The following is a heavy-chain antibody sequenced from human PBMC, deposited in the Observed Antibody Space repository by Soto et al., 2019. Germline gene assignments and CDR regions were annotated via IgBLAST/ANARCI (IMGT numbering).Heavy chain of an antibody. CDR3: ARGRRDRMNYDFWSGYYTGIKCYGMDV. CDR1: GGSFSGYY. CDR2: INHSGST. V-gene: IGHV4-34*01. J-gene: IGHJ6*02. Sequence: TLSLTCAVYGGSFSGYYWSWIRQPPGKGLEWIGEINHSGSTNYNPSLKSRVTISVDTSKNQFSLKLSSVTAADTAVYYCARGRRDRMNYDFWSGYYTGIKCYGMDVWGQGTTVTVSS. D-gene: IGHD3-3*01.